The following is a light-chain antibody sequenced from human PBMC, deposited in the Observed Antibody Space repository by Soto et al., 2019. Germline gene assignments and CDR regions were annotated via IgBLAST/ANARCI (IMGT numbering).Light chain of an antibody. J-gene: IGKJ3*01. CDR1: QGSSNY. CDR3: QRYGSAPPFT. Sequence: DIQMTQSPSSLSASVGDRVTITCRASQGSSNYLARYQQKPGKVPKLLIYAASTLQLGVPSRFNGSGSGTDFTLTFSSLQPEDVSTYNCQRYGSAPPFTFGPGTKVDIK. CDR2: AAS. V-gene: IGKV1-27*01.